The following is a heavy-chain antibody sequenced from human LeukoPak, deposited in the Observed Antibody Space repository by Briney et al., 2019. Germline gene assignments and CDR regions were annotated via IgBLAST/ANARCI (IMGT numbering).Heavy chain of an antibody. D-gene: IGHD3-22*01. CDR1: GFTVSSNY. CDR2: IYSGGST. J-gene: IGHJ4*02. Sequence: GGSLRLSCAASGFTVSSNYMSWVRQAPGKGLEWVSVIYSGGSTYYADSVKGRFPISRDNSKNTLYIQMNSLRADDTAVYYCARALYYYDSSFDYWGQGTLVTVSS. V-gene: IGHV3-53*01. CDR3: ARALYYYDSSFDY.